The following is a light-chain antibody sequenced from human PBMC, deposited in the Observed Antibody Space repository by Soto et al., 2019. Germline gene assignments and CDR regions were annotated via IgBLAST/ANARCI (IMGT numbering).Light chain of an antibody. CDR1: SSDVGSYNY. Sequence: QSVLTQPASVSGSPGQSITISCTGTSSDVGSYNYVSWYQQHPGKAPKLMFYDVSNRPSGASNRFSGSKSGNTASLTISGLQAEDEADYYCSSYTSSSTLFYVFGTGTKVTVL. J-gene: IGLJ1*01. CDR2: DVS. CDR3: SSYTSSSTLFYV. V-gene: IGLV2-14*01.